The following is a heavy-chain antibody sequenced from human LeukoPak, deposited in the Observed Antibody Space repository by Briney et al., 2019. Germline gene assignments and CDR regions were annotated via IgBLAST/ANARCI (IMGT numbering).Heavy chain of an antibody. D-gene: IGHD7-27*01. CDR1: GFTFDDYD. CDR2: VNWNSNNI. Sequence: GGSLRLSCAASGFTFDDYDMSWVRQAPGKGLEWVSNVNWNSNNIGYADSVKGRFTISRDNAKNSLYLQMSSLRAEDTALYYCARRLGINLCWFDPWGHGILVTVSS. J-gene: IGHJ5*02. CDR3: ARRLGINLCWFDP. V-gene: IGHV3-20*04.